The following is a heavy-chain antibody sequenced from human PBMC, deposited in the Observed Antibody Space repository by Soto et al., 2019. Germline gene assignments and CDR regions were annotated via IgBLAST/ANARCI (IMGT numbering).Heavy chain of an antibody. D-gene: IGHD3-16*01. CDR3: ARGPRGEDYYYMDV. J-gene: IGHJ6*03. CDR1: GFTVSSNY. CDR2: IYSGGST. V-gene: IGHV3-66*01. Sequence: GGSLRLSCAASGFTVSSNYMSWVRQAPGKGLEWVSVIYSGGSTYYADSVKGRFTISRDNSKNTLYLQMNSLRAEDTAVYYCARGPRGEDYYYMDVWGKGTTVTVSS.